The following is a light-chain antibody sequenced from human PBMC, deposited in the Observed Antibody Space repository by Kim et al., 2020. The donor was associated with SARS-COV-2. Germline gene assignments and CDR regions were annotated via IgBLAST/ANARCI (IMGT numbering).Light chain of an antibody. CDR1: KLGEKY. J-gene: IGLJ1*01. CDR3: QARDSNTAV. CDR2: QDG. Sequence: SYELTQPPSVSVSPGQTASIACSGEKLGEKYACWYQHKPGQSPVLVIYQDGKRPSGIPERFSGSNSGNTATLTIRGTQPMDEADYFCQARDSNTAVFGTGTKVTVL. V-gene: IGLV3-1*01.